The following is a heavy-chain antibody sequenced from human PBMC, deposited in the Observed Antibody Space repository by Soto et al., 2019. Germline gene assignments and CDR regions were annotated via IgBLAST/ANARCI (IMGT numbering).Heavy chain of an antibody. Sequence: ASVKVSCKASGYTFTGYYMHWVRQAPGQGLEWMGWINPNSGGTNYAQKFQGRVTMTRDTSISTAYMELSRLRSDDTAVYYCARGSLLNDFLVPLDYWGQGTMVTVYS. CDR2: INPNSGGT. J-gene: IGHJ4*02. V-gene: IGHV1-2*02. D-gene: IGHD3-3*01. CDR1: GYTFTGYY. CDR3: ARGSLLNDFLVPLDY.